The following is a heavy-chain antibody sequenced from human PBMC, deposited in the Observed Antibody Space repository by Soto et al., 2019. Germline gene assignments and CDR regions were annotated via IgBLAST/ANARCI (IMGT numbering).Heavy chain of an antibody. J-gene: IGHJ4*02. V-gene: IGHV3-30*18. CDR3: AKGRYNWNEYFDY. CDR1: GFTFSSYG. D-gene: IGHD1-1*01. Sequence: QVQLVESGGGVVQPGRSLRLSCAASGFTFSSYGMHWVRQAPGKGLEWVAVISYDGSNKYYADSVKGRFTISRDNSKNTLYLQMNSLRAEDTAVYYCAKGRYNWNEYFDYWGQGTLVTVSS. CDR2: ISYDGSNK.